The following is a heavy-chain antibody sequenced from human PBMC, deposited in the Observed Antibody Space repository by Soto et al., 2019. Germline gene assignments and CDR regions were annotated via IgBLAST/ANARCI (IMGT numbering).Heavy chain of an antibody. Sequence: ASVNVSCKASGGTFSSYAISWVRQAPGQGLEWMGGIIPIFGTANYAQKFQGRVTITADESTSTAYMELSSLRSEDTAVYYCARGVSPTTYYDFWSGYPPYFDYWGQGTLVTVSS. CDR1: GGTFSSYA. D-gene: IGHD3-3*01. CDR3: ARGVSPTTYYDFWSGYPPYFDY. V-gene: IGHV1-69*13. CDR2: IIPIFGTA. J-gene: IGHJ4*02.